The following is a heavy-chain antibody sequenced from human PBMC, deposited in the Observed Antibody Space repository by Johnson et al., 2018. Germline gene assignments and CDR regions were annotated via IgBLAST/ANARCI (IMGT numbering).Heavy chain of an antibody. CDR3: ARSLSAATVHDAFDI. J-gene: IGHJ3*02. D-gene: IGHD2-15*01. CDR2: IGTAGDT. V-gene: IGHV3-13*01. CDR1: GFTFSSYD. Sequence: QLVQSGGGLVQPGGSLRLSCAASGFTFSSYDMHWVRQATGKGLEWVSAIGTAGDTYYPGSVKGRFTISRENAKTSLYLQMNSLGAGDTAVYYCARSLSAATVHDAFDIWGQGTMVTVSS.